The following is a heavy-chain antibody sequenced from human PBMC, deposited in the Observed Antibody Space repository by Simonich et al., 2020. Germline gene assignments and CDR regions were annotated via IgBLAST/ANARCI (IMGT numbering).Heavy chain of an antibody. V-gene: IGHV4-39*01. CDR2: IYYSGST. CDR3: ARHAGFAFDI. Sequence: QLQLQELGPGLVKPSETLSLTCTVPGGSISSSSYYWGWIRQPPGKGLEWIGSIYYSGSTYHTPSLKSGVTIAVATSKNQFSLKLGAVAAADTAVYYCARHAGFAFDIWGQGTMVTVSS. CDR1: GGSISSSSYY. D-gene: IGHD6-13*01. J-gene: IGHJ3*02.